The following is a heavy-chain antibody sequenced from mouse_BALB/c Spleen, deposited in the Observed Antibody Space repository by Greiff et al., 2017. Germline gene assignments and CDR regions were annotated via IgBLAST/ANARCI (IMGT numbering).Heavy chain of an antibody. CDR1: GFTFISYT. J-gene: IGHJ1*01. Sequence: EVKLVESGGGLVQPGGSLKLSCAASGFTFISYTMSSVRQTPEKRLEWVAYISNGGGSTYYPDTVKGRFTISRDNAKNTLYLQMSSLKSEDTAMYYCARQDYYGSSYWYFDVWGAGTTVTVSS. D-gene: IGHD1-1*01. CDR3: ARQDYYGSSYWYFDV. CDR2: ISNGGGST. V-gene: IGHV5-12-2*01.